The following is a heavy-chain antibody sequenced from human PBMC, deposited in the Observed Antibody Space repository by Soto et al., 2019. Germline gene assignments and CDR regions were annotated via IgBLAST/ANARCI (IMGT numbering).Heavy chain of an antibody. CDR3: ARADNRMTHTRNAFDI. CDR1: GGSFSGYY. V-gene: IGHV4-34*01. CDR2: INHSGST. Sequence: SETLSLTCAVYGGSFSGYYWSWIRQPPGKGLEWIGEINHSGSTNYNPSLKSRVTISVDTSKNQFSLKLSSVTAADTAVYYCARADNRMTHTRNAFDIWGQGTMVTVSS. D-gene: IGHD1-20*01. J-gene: IGHJ3*02.